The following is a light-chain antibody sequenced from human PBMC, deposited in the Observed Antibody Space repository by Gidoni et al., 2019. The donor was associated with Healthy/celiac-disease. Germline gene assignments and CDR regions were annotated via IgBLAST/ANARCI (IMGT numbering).Light chain of an antibody. CDR2: KAS. V-gene: IGKV1-5*03. J-gene: IGKJ4*01. CDR3: QQYNSYYSLT. CDR1: QSISSR. Sequence: DIPMTQSPSTRVASVGDIVTITFRASQSISSRLAWYQQQSGKSPKPLIYKASSLESGVPSRLSGSGSGTEFTLTISSLQPDDFATYYCQQYNSYYSLTFGGGTKVEIK.